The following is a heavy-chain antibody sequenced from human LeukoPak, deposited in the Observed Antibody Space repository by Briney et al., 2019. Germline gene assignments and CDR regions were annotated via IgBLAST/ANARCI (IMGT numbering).Heavy chain of an antibody. CDR3: ARGLGVDY. J-gene: IGHJ4*02. D-gene: IGHD6-19*01. Sequence: GGSLRLSCAASGFTFSSSAMNWVRQAPGKGLEWVSSINQISSHIYYAESVRGRFSISRDNAKNSVYLQMNSLRAEDTAVYYCARGLGVDYWGQGTLVTVSS. CDR1: GFTFSSSA. CDR2: INQISSHI. V-gene: IGHV3-21*01.